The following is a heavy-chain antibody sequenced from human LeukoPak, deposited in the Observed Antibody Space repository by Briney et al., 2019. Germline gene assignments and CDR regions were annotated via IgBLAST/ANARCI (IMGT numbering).Heavy chain of an antibody. CDR1: GGSISSGGYY. Sequence: PSQTLSLTCTVSGGSISSGGYYWSWIRQHPGKGLEWIGYIYYSGSTYYNPSLKSRVTISVDTSKNQFSLKLSSVTAADTAVYYCAREKQLVEGFDPWGQGTLVTVSS. CDR2: IYYSGST. J-gene: IGHJ5*02. V-gene: IGHV4-31*03. D-gene: IGHD6-6*01. CDR3: AREKQLVEGFDP.